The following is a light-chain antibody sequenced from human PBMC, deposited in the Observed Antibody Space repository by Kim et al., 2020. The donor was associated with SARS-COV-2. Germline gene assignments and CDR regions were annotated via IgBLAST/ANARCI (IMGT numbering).Light chain of an antibody. V-gene: IGLV1-40*01. CDR2: NNY. CDR1: NSNIGAGYE. J-gene: IGLJ2*01. CDR3: QSYDTGLRGII. Sequence: QSVTISCTGSNSNIGAGYEVHWYQQLPGTAPKLLIYNNYRRPSGVPDRFPGSTSATSASLAITWLQAEDEAVYYCQSYDTGLRGIIFGGGTKVTVL.